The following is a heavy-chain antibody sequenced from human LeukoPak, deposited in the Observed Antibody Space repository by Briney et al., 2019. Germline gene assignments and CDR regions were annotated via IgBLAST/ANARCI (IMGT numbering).Heavy chain of an antibody. CDR3: ARGYYGHFDF. CDR1: GFSLSTSGM. J-gene: IGHJ4*02. CDR2: INHGGFM. D-gene: IGHD3-3*01. V-gene: IGHV4-39*02. Sequence: ESGPALVKPTQTLTLTCTFSGFSLSTSGMCVSWIRQPPGKGLEWIGEINHGGFMKYNPSLKSRVTISVDTSKNHFSLKLSSVTAADTALYYCARGYYGHFDFWGRGTLVTVSS.